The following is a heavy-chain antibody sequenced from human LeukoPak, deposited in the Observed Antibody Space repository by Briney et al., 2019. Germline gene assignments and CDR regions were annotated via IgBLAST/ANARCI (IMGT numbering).Heavy chain of an antibody. D-gene: IGHD5-18*01. J-gene: IGHJ4*02. CDR3: ARVSSVQLWDYYFDY. Sequence: SQTLSLTCTVSGGSISSGSYYWSWIRQPAGKGLEWIGRIYTSGSTNYNPSLKSRVTISVDTSKNQFSLKLSSVTAADTAVYYCARVSSVQLWDYYFDYWGQGTLVTVSS. CDR1: GGSISSGSYY. V-gene: IGHV4-61*02. CDR2: IYTSGST.